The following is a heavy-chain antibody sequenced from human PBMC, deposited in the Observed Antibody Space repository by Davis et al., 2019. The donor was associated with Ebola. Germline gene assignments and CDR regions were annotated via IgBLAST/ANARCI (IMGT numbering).Heavy chain of an antibody. CDR3: ARRGGWSGAFLDY. J-gene: IGHJ4*02. D-gene: IGHD3-3*02. V-gene: IGHV5-51*01. Sequence: GESLKISCKGSGYTFTTYWIGWLRQMPGKGLEWMGIIYPGDSDTRYSPSFQGQVTISADKSLNTAYLQWSSLKASDTAMYYCARRGGWSGAFLDYWGQGTLVTVSS. CDR2: IYPGDSDT. CDR1: GYTFTTYW.